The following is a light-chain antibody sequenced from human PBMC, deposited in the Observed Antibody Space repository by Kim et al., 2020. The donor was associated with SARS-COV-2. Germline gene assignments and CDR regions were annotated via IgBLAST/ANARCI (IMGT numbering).Light chain of an antibody. Sequence: ASVGDRVTITCRASQDIANSLAWYQQKPGKVPKLLIYAASTLQSGVPSRFSGSGSGTQFTLTIGSLQTEDVATYYCQKYNSVPWTFGPGTKVDIK. J-gene: IGKJ1*01. V-gene: IGKV1-27*01. CDR3: QKYNSVPWT. CDR1: QDIANS. CDR2: AAS.